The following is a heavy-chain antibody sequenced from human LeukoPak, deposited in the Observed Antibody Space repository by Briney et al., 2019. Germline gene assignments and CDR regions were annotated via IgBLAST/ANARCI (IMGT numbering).Heavy chain of an antibody. D-gene: IGHD3-10*01. V-gene: IGHV3-21*04. CDR3: ARAYGSGSYYSDAFDI. CDR2: ISTSGNYI. CDR1: GFTFSSYS. J-gene: IGHJ3*02. Sequence: PGGSLRLSCAASGFTFSSYSMNWVRQAPGKGLEWVSSISTSGNYIYYVDSLKGRFTISRDNAKNSLYLQMNSLRAEDTALYHCARAYGSGSYYSDAFDIWGQGTMVTVSS.